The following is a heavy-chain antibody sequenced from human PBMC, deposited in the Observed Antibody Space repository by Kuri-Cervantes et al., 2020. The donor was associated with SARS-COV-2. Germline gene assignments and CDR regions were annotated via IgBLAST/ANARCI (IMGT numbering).Heavy chain of an antibody. D-gene: IGHD3-16*01. Sequence: SETLSLTCTVSGGSISSSSYYWGWIRQPPGKGLEWIGSIYYSGSTYYNPSLKSRVTISVDTSKNQFSLKLSSVTAADTAVYYCARDLWGSPGYMDVWGKGTTVTVSS. V-gene: IGHV4-39*07. CDR2: IYYSGST. CDR3: ARDLWGSPGYMDV. CDR1: GGSISSSSYY. J-gene: IGHJ6*03.